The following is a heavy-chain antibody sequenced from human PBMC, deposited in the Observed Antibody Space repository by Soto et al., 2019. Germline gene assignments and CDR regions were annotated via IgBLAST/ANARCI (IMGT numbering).Heavy chain of an antibody. CDR3: ARHVPAAGYYYGMDV. J-gene: IGHJ6*04. CDR1: GGTFSSYA. Sequence: QVQLVQSGAEVKKPGSSVKVSFKASGGTFSSYAISWVRQSPGQGLEWMGGIIPIFGTANYAQKFKGRVTITADESTSTAYMELSSLRSEDTAVYYCARHVPAAGYYYGMDVWGKGATFTASS. V-gene: IGHV1-69*12. CDR2: IIPIFGTA. D-gene: IGHD2-2*01.